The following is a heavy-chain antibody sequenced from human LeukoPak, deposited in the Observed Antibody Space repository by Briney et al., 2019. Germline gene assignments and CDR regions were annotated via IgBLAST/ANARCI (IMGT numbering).Heavy chain of an antibody. CDR2: INHSGST. Sequence: SETLSLTCAVYGGSFSGYYWSWIRQPPGRGLEWIGEINHSGSTNYNPSLKSRVTISVDTSKNQFSLKLSSVTAADTAVYYCARLGLWFGDPDAFDIWGQGTMVTVSS. D-gene: IGHD3-10*01. V-gene: IGHV4-34*01. CDR1: GGSFSGYY. CDR3: ARLGLWFGDPDAFDI. J-gene: IGHJ3*02.